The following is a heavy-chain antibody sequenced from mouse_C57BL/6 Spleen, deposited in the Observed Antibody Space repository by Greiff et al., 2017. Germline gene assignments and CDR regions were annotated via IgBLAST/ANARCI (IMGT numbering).Heavy chain of an antibody. CDR1: GYAFSSYW. D-gene: IGHD1-1*01. V-gene: IGHV1-80*01. J-gene: IGHJ2*01. CDR2: IYPGDGDT. CDR3: ARRDYGSSYGDYFDY. Sequence: VKLQESGAELVKPGASVKISCKASGYAFSSYWMNWVKQRPGKGLEWIGQIYPGDGDTNYNGKFKGKATLTADKSSSTAYMQLSSLTSEDSAVYVCARRDYGSSYGDYFDYWGQGTTLTVSS.